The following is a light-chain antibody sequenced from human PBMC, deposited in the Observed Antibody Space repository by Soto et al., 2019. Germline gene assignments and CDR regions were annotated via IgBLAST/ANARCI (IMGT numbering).Light chain of an antibody. V-gene: IGKV3-11*01. J-gene: IGKJ5*01. CDR3: QQRSNPIT. CDR2: DAS. CDR1: QSVSSY. Sequence: NLFTQSPPTLSFFPGGRATPSLRASQSVSSYLAWYQQKPGQAPRLLIYDASNRATGIPARFSGSGSGTDFTLTISSLEHEDFAVYYCQQRSNPITFGQGTRLEIK.